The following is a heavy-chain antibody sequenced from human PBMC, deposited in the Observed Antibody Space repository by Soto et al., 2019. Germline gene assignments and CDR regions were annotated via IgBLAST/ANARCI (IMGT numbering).Heavy chain of an antibody. CDR1: GFTFSNYA. J-gene: IGHJ4*02. CDR2: ITSEGDRT. Sequence: VGSLRLSCSVSGFTFSNYAMHWVREAPVNGLEYVSGITSEGDRTWHADSVKDRFTISRDNSKNTLFLQMSSLRVEDTAIYFCVKGNQLLRYYFEFWGQGTLVTVSS. V-gene: IGHV3-64D*06. D-gene: IGHD2-15*01. CDR3: VKGNQLLRYYFEF.